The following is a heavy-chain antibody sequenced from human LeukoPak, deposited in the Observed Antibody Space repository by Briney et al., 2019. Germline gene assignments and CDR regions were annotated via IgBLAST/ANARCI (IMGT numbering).Heavy chain of an antibody. CDR1: GGSISSSSYY. D-gene: IGHD2-2*01. CDR3: ARLIGYCSSTSCWDYYYYGMDV. J-gene: IGHJ6*04. V-gene: IGHV4-39*07. CDR2: IYYSGST. Sequence: SETLSLTCTVSGGSISSSSYYWGWIRQPPGKGLEWIGSIYYSGSTYYNPSLKSRVTISVGTSKNQFSLKLSSVTAADTAVYYCARLIGYCSSTSCWDYYYYGMDVWGKGTTVTVSS.